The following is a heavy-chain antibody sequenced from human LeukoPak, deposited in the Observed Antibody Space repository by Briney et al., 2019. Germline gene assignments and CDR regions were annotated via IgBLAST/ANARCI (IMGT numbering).Heavy chain of an antibody. CDR3: ARGGLGADYDYVWGSYRYHPLDY. CDR1: GYTFTSYG. CDR2: ISAYNGNT. J-gene: IGHJ4*02. D-gene: IGHD3-16*02. V-gene: IGHV1-18*01. Sequence: ASVKVSRKASGYTFTSYGISWMRQAPGQGLEWMGWISAYNGNTNYAQKLQGRVTMTTDTSTSTAYMELRSLRSDDTAVYYCARGGLGADYDYVWGSYRYHPLDYWGQGTLVTVSS.